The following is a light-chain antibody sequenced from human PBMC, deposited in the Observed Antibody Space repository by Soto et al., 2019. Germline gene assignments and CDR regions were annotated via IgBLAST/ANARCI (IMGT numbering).Light chain of an antibody. CDR1: SSDVGSYNY. J-gene: IGLJ7*01. CDR2: EGS. Sequence: QSVLTHPASVSGSPGQSITISCTGTSSDVGSYNYVSWYQHHPGKAPKVMLYEGSKRPSGVSNRFSGSKSGDTASLIISGLQAEDEADYFCSSYTSSGTLVFGGATQLAVL. CDR3: SSYTSSGTLV. V-gene: IGLV2-14*01.